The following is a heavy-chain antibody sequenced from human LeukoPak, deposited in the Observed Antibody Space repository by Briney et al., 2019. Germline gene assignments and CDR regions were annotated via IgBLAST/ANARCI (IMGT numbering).Heavy chain of an antibody. CDR1: GGSISSYY. D-gene: IGHD6-19*01. Sequence: SETLSLTCTVSGGSISSYYWSWIRQPAGKGLEWIGYIYYSGSTNYNPSLKSRVTISVDTSKNQFSLKLSSVTAADTAVYYCARQNSSGWGPYYYGMDVWGQGTTVTVSS. CDR3: ARQNSSGWGPYYYGMDV. J-gene: IGHJ6*02. CDR2: IYYSGST. V-gene: IGHV4-59*08.